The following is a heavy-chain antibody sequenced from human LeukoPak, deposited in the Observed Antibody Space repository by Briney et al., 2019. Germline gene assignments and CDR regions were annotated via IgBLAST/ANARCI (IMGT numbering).Heavy chain of an antibody. CDR2: ISTDGGST. CDR1: GFSFISYA. V-gene: IGHV3-64D*09. D-gene: IGHD2-2*01. J-gene: IGHJ5*02. CDR3: VSSSWFDP. Sequence: GGSLRLSCSASGFSFISYAMHWVRQAPGKGLEFVSAISTDGGSTYYADSVKGRFTISRDNSKNTLDLQMTSLRPEDTAVYYCVSSSWFDPWGQGILVTVSS.